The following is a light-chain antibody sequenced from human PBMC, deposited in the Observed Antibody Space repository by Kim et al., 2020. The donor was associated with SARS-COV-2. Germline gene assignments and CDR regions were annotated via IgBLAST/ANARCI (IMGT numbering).Light chain of an antibody. J-gene: IGLJ1*01. V-gene: IGLV1-47*01. CDR2: KSD. Sequence: GQPVTISCSGRGSNIVSNYVSWYQHLPGTAPKLLIYKSDQRPSGVPDRFSGSKSGTSASLAISGLRSEDEADYYCAAWGGSLSGPVFGAGTKVTVL. CDR1: GSNIVSNY. CDR3: AAWGGSLSGPV.